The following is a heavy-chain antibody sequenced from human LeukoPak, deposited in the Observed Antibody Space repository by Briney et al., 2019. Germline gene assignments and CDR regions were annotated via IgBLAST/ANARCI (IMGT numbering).Heavy chain of an antibody. J-gene: IGHJ4*02. CDR3: ARDFDDGPYGSGSYYNDFDY. V-gene: IGHV1-69*05. CDR1: GGTFSSYA. Sequence: SVKVSCKASGGTFSSYAISWVRQAPGQGLEWMGGIIPIFGTANYAQKFQGRVTMTRDTSTSTVYMELSSLRSEDTAVHYCARDFDDGPYGSGSYYNDFDYWGQGTLVTVSS. D-gene: IGHD3-10*01. CDR2: IIPIFGTA.